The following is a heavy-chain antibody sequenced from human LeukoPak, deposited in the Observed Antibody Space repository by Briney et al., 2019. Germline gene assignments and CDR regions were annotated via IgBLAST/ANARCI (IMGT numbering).Heavy chain of an antibody. D-gene: IGHD1-14*01. J-gene: IGHJ3*02. CDR3: AKGKINHDGAFDI. CDR2: ISGSGGST. V-gene: IGHV3-23*01. Sequence: GGSLRLSCAASGFTFSSYAMTWVRQAPGKGLEWVSTISGSGGSTYFADSVKGRFTISRDNSKNTLSLQMNSLRAEDTAVYYCAKGKINHDGAFDIWGQGTRVIVAS. CDR1: GFTFSSYA.